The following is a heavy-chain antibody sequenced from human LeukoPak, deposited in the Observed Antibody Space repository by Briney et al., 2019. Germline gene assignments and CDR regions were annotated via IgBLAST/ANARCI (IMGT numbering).Heavy chain of an antibody. J-gene: IGHJ3*02. Sequence: PSETLSLTCTVSGYSISSGYYWGWIRQPPGKGLEWIGSIYHSGSTYYNPSLKSRVTISVDTSKNQFSLKLSSVTAADTAVYCCARSPGRGYDFWSGYFSDAFDIWGQGTMVTVSS. V-gene: IGHV4-38-2*02. CDR1: GYSISSGYY. CDR2: IYHSGST. CDR3: ARSPGRGYDFWSGYFSDAFDI. D-gene: IGHD3-3*01.